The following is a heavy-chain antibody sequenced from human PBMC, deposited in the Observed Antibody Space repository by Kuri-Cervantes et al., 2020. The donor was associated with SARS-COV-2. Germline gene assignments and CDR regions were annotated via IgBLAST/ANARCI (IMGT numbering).Heavy chain of an antibody. Sequence: GESLKISCAASGFTFSSYAMSWVRQAPGKGLEWVSAISGSGGSTYYADSVKGRSTISRDNSKNTLYVQMNSLGAEDTAVYYCARGGDIVVLPAAIGYYYGMDVWGQGTTVTVSS. V-gene: IGHV3-23*01. D-gene: IGHD2-2*01. CDR3: ARGGDIVVLPAAIGYYYGMDV. J-gene: IGHJ6*02. CDR2: ISGSGGST. CDR1: GFTFSSYA.